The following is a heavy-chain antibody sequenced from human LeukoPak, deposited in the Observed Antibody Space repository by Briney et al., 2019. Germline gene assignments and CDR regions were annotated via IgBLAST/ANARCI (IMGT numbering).Heavy chain of an antibody. D-gene: IGHD3-22*01. CDR2: ISGSGGST. V-gene: IGHV3-23*01. CDR1: GFTFSSYW. J-gene: IGHJ1*01. CDR3: AKDSAYYYDSSGVEYFQH. Sequence: GGSLRLSCAASGFTFSSYWMTWVRQAPGKGLGWVSAISGSGGSTYYADSVKGRFTISRDNSKNTLYLQMNSLRAEDTAVYYCAKDSAYYYDSSGVEYFQHWGQGTLVTVSS.